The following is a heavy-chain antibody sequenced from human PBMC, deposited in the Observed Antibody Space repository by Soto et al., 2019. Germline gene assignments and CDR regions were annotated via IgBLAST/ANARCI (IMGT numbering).Heavy chain of an antibody. D-gene: IGHD2-15*01. Sequence: EVQLVESGGGLVQPGGSLRHSCAASGFTFSSYEMNWVRQAPGKGLEWVSYISSSGSTIYYADSVKGRFTISRDNANNPLYLHMTSLRAEDTAVYYWAREIAACLFGSWGHGTLVTVSS. V-gene: IGHV3-48*03. CDR1: GFTFSSYE. J-gene: IGHJ5*01. CDR3: AREIAACLFGS. CDR2: ISSSGSTI.